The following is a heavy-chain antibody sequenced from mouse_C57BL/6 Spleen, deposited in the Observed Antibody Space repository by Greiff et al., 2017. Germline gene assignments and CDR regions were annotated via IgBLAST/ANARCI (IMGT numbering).Heavy chain of an antibody. CDR3: ARMHYGYDEAYAMDY. CDR1: GFSLTSYA. J-gene: IGHJ4*01. Sequence: VKLMESGPGLVAPSQSLSITCTVSGFSLTSYAISWVRQPPGKGLEWLGVIWTGGGTNYNSALKSRLSISKDNSKSQVFLKMNNLQTDDTARYYCARMHYGYDEAYAMDYWGQGTSVTVSS. V-gene: IGHV2-9-1*01. CDR2: IWTGGGT. D-gene: IGHD2-2*01.